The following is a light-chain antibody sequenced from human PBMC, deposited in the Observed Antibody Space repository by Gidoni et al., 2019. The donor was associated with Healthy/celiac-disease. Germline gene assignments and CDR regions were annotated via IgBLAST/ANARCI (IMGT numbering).Light chain of an antibody. J-gene: IGKJ4*01. Sequence: DIQMTQSPSSVSASVGDRVTITCRASQVISSWLAWYQQKPGTAPKLLISGVSGLQSGVPSRFSGSGSGTDFTLTISSLQPEDFATYYCQQANSFPLTFGGGTKVEIK. CDR2: GVS. V-gene: IGKV1-12*01. CDR3: QQANSFPLT. CDR1: QVISSW.